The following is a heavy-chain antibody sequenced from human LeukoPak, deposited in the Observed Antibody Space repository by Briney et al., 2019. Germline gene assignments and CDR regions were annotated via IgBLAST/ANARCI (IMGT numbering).Heavy chain of an antibody. CDR1: GYTFTGYY. J-gene: IGHJ5*02. D-gene: IGHD6-19*01. CDR3: ARDPSLTVAGTVWFDP. Sequence: ASVKVSCKASGYTFTGYYMHWVRQAPGQGLEWMGWINPNSGGTNYAQKFQGRVTMTRDTSISTAYMELSRLRSDDTAVYYCARDPSLTVAGTVWFDPWGQGTLVTVSS. CDR2: INPNSGGT. V-gene: IGHV1-2*02.